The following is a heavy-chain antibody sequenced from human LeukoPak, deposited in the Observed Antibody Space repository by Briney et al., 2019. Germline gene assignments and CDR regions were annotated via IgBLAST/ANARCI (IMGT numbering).Heavy chain of an antibody. V-gene: IGHV4-34*01. J-gene: IGHJ4*02. Sequence: SETLSLTCAVYGGSFSGYYWSWIRQPPGKGLEWIGEINHSGSTNYNPSLKSRVTISVDTSKNQFSLKLSSVTAADTAVYYCARDSKYDSTGHAPWGLGTLVTVSS. D-gene: IGHD3-22*01. CDR1: GGSFSGYY. CDR3: ARDSKYDSTGHAP. CDR2: INHSGST.